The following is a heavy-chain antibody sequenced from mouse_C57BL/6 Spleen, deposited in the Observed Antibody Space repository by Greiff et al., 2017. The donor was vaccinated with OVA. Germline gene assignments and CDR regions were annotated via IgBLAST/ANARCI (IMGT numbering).Heavy chain of an antibody. CDR1: GYTFTDYE. Sequence: QVQLQQSGAELVRPGASVTLSCKASGYTFTDYEMHWVKQTPVHGLEWIGAIDPETGGTAYNQKFKGKAILTADKSSSTAYMELRSLTSEDSAVYYCTRGIYYGTNWYFDVWGTGTTVTVAS. J-gene: IGHJ1*03. CDR3: TRGIYYGTNWYFDV. V-gene: IGHV1-15*01. CDR2: IDPETGGT. D-gene: IGHD2-1*01.